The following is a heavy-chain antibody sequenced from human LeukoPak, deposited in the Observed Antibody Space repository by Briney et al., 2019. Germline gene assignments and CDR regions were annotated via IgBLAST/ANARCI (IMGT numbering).Heavy chain of an antibody. V-gene: IGHV1-18*01. CDR2: ISAYNGNT. CDR3: ARDASYCGGDCYDYYYGMDV. Sequence: EASVKVSCKASGGTFSSYAISWVRQAPGQGLEWMGWISAYNGNTNYAQKLQGRVTMTTDTSTSTAYMELRSLRSDDTAVYYCARDASYCGGDCYDYYYGMDVWGQGTTVTVSS. CDR1: GGTFSSYA. D-gene: IGHD2-21*02. J-gene: IGHJ6*02.